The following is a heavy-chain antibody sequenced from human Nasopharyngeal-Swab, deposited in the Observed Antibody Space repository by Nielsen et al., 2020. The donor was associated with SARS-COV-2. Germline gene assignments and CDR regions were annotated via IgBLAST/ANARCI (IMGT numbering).Heavy chain of an antibody. CDR1: GFTFSSFG. J-gene: IGHJ6*02. Sequence: VGSLRLSCAASGFTFSSFGMHWVRQAPGKGLEWVAFIAHDASNEYYGDSVKGRFSISRDSSKNTLYLQMDSLRGEDTAVYYCARDRNTVLAGHSYFGMDVWGQGTMVTVSS. CDR3: ARDRNTVLAGHSYFGMDV. CDR2: IAHDASNE. D-gene: IGHD4-11*01. V-gene: IGHV3-30*03.